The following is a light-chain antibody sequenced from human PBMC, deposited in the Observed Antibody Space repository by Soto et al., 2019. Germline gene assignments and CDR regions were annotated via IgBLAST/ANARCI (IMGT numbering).Light chain of an antibody. CDR2: AAS. Sequence: QIRQSPSSIYASILGRVTITCRASQSITNYLNWCQHKPGQAPNLLIYAASTLQAGVPSRFRGSGSGTDFTFTISNLQPEDLATYYCQQYDYRPLTFGQGTKVDIK. CDR3: QQYDYRPLT. V-gene: IGKV1-39*01. J-gene: IGKJ1*01. CDR1: QSITNY.